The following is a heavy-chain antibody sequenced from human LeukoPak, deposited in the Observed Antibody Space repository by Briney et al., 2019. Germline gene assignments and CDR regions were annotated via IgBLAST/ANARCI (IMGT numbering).Heavy chain of an antibody. D-gene: IGHD3-22*01. CDR1: GGSFSGYF. V-gene: IGHV4-34*01. CDR3: ASSFYYDSRDY. CDR2: ITPSGST. Sequence: SETLSLTCVVYGGSFSGYFWSWIRQPPGKGLEWIGEITPSGSTDYSPSLKSRVSISIDTSKKKLSLRLTSVTAADSAVYYCASSFYYDSRDYWGQGTLVTVSS. J-gene: IGHJ4*02.